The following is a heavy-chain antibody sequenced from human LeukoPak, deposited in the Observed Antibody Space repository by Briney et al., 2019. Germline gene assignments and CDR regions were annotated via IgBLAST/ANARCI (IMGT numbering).Heavy chain of an antibody. V-gene: IGHV3-53*01. Sequence: GGSLRLSCAASGFTVHSYYMSWVRQAPGKGLEWVSVIYSDGSTYYAGSLKGRFTISRDNSKNTLYLQMNSLRAEDTAVYYCARDIGGGGAFDIWGHGTMVTVSS. CDR1: GFTVHSYY. J-gene: IGHJ3*02. D-gene: IGHD2-15*01. CDR3: ARDIGGGGAFDI. CDR2: IYSDGST.